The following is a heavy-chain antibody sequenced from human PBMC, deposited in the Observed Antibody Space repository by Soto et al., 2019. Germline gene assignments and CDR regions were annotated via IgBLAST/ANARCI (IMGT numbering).Heavy chain of an antibody. CDR1: GFTFSTYN. V-gene: IGHV3-48*02. Sequence: GGSRRLSCAASGFTFSTYNMNWVRQAPGKGLEWVSYISSSSSTISYADSVKGRFTISRDNAKNSLYLQMNSLRDEDTAVYYCARGRMSDFWSGYLYYFDYWGQGT. CDR3: ARGRMSDFWSGYLYYFDY. J-gene: IGHJ4*02. D-gene: IGHD3-3*01. CDR2: ISSSSSTI.